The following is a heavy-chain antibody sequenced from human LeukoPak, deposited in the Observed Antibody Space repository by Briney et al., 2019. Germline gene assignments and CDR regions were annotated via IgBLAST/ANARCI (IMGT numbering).Heavy chain of an antibody. CDR3: AADSGYYGSGTHIPDY. V-gene: IGHV1-58*02. Sequence: PGASVKVSCKASGGTFSSYAISWVRQAPGQGLEWIGWIVVGSGTTNYAQKFQERVTITRDMSTSTVYMELSSLRSEDTAVYYCAADSGYYGSGTHIPDYWGQGTLVTVSS. CDR2: IVVGSGTT. CDR1: GGTFSSYA. J-gene: IGHJ4*02. D-gene: IGHD3-10*01.